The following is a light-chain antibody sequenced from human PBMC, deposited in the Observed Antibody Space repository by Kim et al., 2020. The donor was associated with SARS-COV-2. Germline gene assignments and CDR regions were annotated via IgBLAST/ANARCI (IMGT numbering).Light chain of an antibody. J-gene: IGLJ2*01. CDR2: DVS. Sequence: QSALTQPASVSGSPGQSITISCTGTSSDVGGYNYVSWYQQHPGKAPKLMIYDVSNRPSGVSNRFSGSKSGNTASLTISGLQAEDEADYYCSSYTSSSRVVFGGRDQ. CDR3: SSYTSSSRVV. V-gene: IGLV2-14*03. CDR1: SSDVGGYNY.